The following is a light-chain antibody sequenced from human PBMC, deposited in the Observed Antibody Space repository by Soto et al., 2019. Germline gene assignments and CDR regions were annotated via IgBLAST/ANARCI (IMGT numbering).Light chain of an antibody. CDR2: AAS. V-gene: IGKV1-16*01. CDR3: QHYNSYSWT. J-gene: IGKJ1*01. Sequence: DIQMTQSPSSLSASVGYRVTITCRANQSITTYLNWYQQKPGKAPNLLIYAASSLQSGVPSRFSGSGSGTEFTLTISSLQPDDFATYYCQHYNSYSWTFGQGTKVDIK. CDR1: QSITTY.